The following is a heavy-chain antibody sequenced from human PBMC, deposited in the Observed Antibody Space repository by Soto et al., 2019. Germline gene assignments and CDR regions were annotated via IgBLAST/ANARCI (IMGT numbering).Heavy chain of an antibody. D-gene: IGHD6-19*01. V-gene: IGHV4-30-2*01. CDR1: GGSISSGGYS. J-gene: IGHJ6*02. CDR3: ARDFTYSSGPPLVMGV. CDR2: IYHSGST. Sequence: SETLSLTCAVSGGSISSGGYSWSWIRQPPGKGLEWIGYIYHSGSTNYNPSLKSRVTISVDTSKNQFSLKLSSVTAADTAVYYCARDFTYSSGPPLVMGVWGQGTTVPGSS.